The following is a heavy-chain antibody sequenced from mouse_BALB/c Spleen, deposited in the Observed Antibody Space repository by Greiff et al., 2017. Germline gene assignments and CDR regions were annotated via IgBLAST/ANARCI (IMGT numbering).Heavy chain of an antibody. CDR3: AREGGLPSYWYFDV. Sequence: VQLKESGPGLVKPSQSLSLTCTVTGYSITSDYAWNWIRQFPGNKLEWMGYISYSGSTSYNPSLKSRISITRDTSKNQFFLQLNSVTTEDTATYYCAREGGLPSYWYFDVWGAGTTVTVSS. CDR2: ISYSGST. CDR1: GYSITSDYA. J-gene: IGHJ1*01. D-gene: IGHD2-2*01. V-gene: IGHV3-2*02.